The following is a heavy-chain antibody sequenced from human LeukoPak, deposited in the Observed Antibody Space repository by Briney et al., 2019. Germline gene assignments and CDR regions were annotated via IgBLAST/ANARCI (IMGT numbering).Heavy chain of an antibody. J-gene: IGHJ4*02. CDR3: ARDSYDILTGQKFDY. Sequence: SQTLSLTCTVSGGSISSGSYYWSWIRQPAGKGLEWIGRIYTSGSTNYNPSLKSRVTISIDTSKNQFSLKLSSVTAADTAVYYCARDSYDILTGQKFDYWGQGTLVTVSS. CDR2: IYTSGST. V-gene: IGHV4-61*02. CDR1: GGSISSGSYY. D-gene: IGHD3-9*01.